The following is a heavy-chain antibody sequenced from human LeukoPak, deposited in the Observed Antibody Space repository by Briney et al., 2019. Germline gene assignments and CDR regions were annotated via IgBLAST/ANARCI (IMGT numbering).Heavy chain of an antibody. D-gene: IGHD2-15*01. CDR2: ISAYNGNT. CDR1: GGTFSSYA. J-gene: IGHJ6*03. Sequence: ASVKVSCKASGGTFSSYAISWVRQAPGQGLEWMGWISAYNGNTNYAQKLQGRVTMTADTSTSTAYMELRSLRSDDTAVYYCARDSDCSGGSCFYYYYYMDVWGKGTTVTVSS. V-gene: IGHV1-18*01. CDR3: ARDSDCSGGSCFYYYYYMDV.